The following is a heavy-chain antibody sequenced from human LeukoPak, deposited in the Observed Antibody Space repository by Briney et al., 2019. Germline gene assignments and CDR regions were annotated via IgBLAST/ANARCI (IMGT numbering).Heavy chain of an antibody. CDR2: ISAYNGNT. CDR3: ARGGPPYCSSTICHPLWFDP. CDR1: GYTFTSYG. D-gene: IGHD2-2*01. Sequence: GASVKVSCKASGYTFTSYGISWVRQAPGQGLEWMGWISAYNGNTNYAQKLQGRVTMTTDTSTSTAYMELRSLRSDDTAVYYCARGGPPYCSSTICHPLWFDPWGQGTLVTVSS. J-gene: IGHJ5*02. V-gene: IGHV1-18*01.